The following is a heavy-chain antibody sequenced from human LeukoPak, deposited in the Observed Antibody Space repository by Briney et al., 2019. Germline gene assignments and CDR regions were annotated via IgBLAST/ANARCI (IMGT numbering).Heavy chain of an antibody. CDR3: AKDGSLKGLQLLSRHSDY. J-gene: IGHJ4*02. CDR1: GFTFSSYV. Sequence: GGSLRLSCAASGFTFSSYVMSWVRQAPGKGLEWVSAISGSGDTTYYTDSVKGRFTISRDNSKNTLYLQMNSLRAEDTAIYYCAKDGSLKGLQLLSRHSDYWGQGTLLTVSS. CDR2: ISGSGDTT. D-gene: IGHD2-2*01. V-gene: IGHV3-23*01.